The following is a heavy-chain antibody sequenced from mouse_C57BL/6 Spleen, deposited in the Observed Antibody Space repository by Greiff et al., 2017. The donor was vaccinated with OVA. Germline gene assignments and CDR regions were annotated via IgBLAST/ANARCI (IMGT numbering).Heavy chain of an antibody. CDR1: GYTFTSYW. Sequence: QVQLQQPGAELVKPGASVKLSCKASGYTFTSYWMHWVKQRPGQGLEWIGMIHPNSGSTNDNEKFESKATLTVDKSTSTAYMQLSSLTSEDSAVYYCARLRPHYYAMDYWGQGTSVTVSS. CDR2: IHPNSGST. V-gene: IGHV1-64*01. D-gene: IGHD1-2*01. J-gene: IGHJ4*01. CDR3: ARLRPHYYAMDY.